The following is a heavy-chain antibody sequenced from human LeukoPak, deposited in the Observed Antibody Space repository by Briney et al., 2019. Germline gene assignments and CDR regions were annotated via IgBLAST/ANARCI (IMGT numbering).Heavy chain of an antibody. J-gene: IGHJ1*01. CDR2: IKYTGST. Sequence: SETLSLTCAVYGGSFSGYYWSWIRQSPGKGLEWIGEIKYTGSTNYNPSVKSRVTISGDTSKNQFSLHLISVTAADTAVYYCARLGYCSGGSCNSYFQHWGQGTLVTVSS. CDR3: ARLGYCSGGSCNSYFQH. V-gene: IGHV4-34*01. D-gene: IGHD2-15*01. CDR1: GGSFSGYY.